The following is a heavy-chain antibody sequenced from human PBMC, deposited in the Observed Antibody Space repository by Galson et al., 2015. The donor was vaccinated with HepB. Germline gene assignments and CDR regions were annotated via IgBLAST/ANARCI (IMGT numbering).Heavy chain of an antibody. V-gene: IGHV3-23*01. CDR3: AKDYLPYYDRWGSYSDLYYFDY. Sequence: SLRLSCAASGFTFNYHATNWVRQAPGKGLEWVASISGSGGSTYCADSVKGRFTVSRDNSLDTVDLQMDSLRVNDTAVYYCAKDYLPYYDRWGSYSDLYYFDYWGQGTLVTVSS. CDR1: GFTFNYHA. J-gene: IGHJ4*02. D-gene: IGHD3-22*01. CDR2: ISGSGGST.